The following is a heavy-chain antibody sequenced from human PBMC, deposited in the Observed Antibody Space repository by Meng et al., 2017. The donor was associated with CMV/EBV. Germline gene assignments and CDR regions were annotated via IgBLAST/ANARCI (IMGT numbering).Heavy chain of an antibody. CDR1: GFTFDDYA. Sequence: GGSLRLSCAASGFTFDDYAMHWVRQDPGKGLEWVANIKQDGSVKYYVDSVKGRFTISRDNAKNSLYLQMNSLRAEDTAVYYCARGVKSGYSGYDLAVYYFDYWGQGTLVTVSS. CDR2: IKQDGSVK. D-gene: IGHD5-12*01. V-gene: IGHV3-7*01. J-gene: IGHJ4*02. CDR3: ARGVKSGYSGYDLAVYYFDY.